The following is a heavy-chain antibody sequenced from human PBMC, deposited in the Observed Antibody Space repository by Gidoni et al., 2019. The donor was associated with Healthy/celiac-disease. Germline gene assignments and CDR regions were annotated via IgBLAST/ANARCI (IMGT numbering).Heavy chain of an antibody. CDR2: IFSNDEK. D-gene: IGHD3-16*02. CDR3: ARIPAITFGGVIVITGEFDY. CDR1: GFSLSNARMG. V-gene: IGHV2-26*01. J-gene: IGHJ4*02. Sequence: QVTLKESGPVLVKPTETLTLTCTVSGFSLSNARMGVSWIRQPPGKALEWLAHIFSNDEKSYSTSLKSRLTISKDTSKSQVVLTMTNMDPVDTATYYCARIPAITFGGVIVITGEFDYWGQGTLVTVSS.